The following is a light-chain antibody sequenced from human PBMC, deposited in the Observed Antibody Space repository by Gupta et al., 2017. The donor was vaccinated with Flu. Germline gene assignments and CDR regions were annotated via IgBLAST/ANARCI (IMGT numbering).Light chain of an antibody. J-gene: IGKJ2*01. CDR3: QQYGSSPKT. CDR1: QSVSSSY. CDR2: GAS. Sequence: GTLALSPGERATRSCRASQSVSSSYLAWYQQKPGQAPRLLIYGASSRATGIPDRFSGSGSGTDFTLTISRLEPEDFAVYYCQQYGSSPKTFGQGTKLEIK. V-gene: IGKV3-20*01.